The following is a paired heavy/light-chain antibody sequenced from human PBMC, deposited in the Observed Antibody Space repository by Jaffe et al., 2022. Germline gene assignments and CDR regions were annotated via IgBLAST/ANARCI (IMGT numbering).Light chain of an antibody. V-gene: IGKV4-1*01. J-gene: IGKJ2*01. CDR3: QQYYTIPYT. CDR2: WAS. Sequence: DIVMTQSPDSLAVSLGERATINCKSSQSVLFGSNNKNYLAWYQQKPGQPPKLLIYWASTRESGVPDRFSGSGSGTDFTLTISSLQAEDVAVYYCQQYYTIPYTFGQGTKLQIK. CDR1: QSVLFGSNNKNY.
Heavy chain of an antibody. D-gene: IGHD3-10*01. CDR2: IYYSGGP. CDR1: GGSFSSDSDSYY. Sequence: QVQLQESGPGLVKPSETLSLTCTVSGGSFSSDSDSYYWSWIRQPPGKGLEWVGSIYYSGGPFYSTSLKSRVTISVDTSKNQFSLRLSSVTAADTAVYYCARHPKTAYYGSGSYSFPFDYWGQGTLVTVSS. J-gene: IGHJ4*02. CDR3: ARHPKTAYYGSGSYSFPFDY. V-gene: IGHV4-39*01.